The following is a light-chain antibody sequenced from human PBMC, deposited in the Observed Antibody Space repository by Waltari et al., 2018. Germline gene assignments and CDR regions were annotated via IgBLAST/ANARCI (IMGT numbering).Light chain of an antibody. Sequence: QSVLTQPPSASATPGQTVTISCSASSSNIGSSAVNWYQHLPGTAPKLLIYSNNQRPLGVPDRFSGSKSGTSASLAISGLQSEDEGDYYCAAWDNSLNVVFGGGTKLTVL. CDR3: AAWDNSLNVV. CDR2: SNN. J-gene: IGLJ2*01. V-gene: IGLV1-44*01. CDR1: SSNIGSSA.